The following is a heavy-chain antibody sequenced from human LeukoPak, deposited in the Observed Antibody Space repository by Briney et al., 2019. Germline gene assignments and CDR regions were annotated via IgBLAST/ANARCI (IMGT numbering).Heavy chain of an antibody. CDR1: GFTFSDYY. CDR3: ARDLYSNYWSIIYYYMDV. D-gene: IGHD6-13*01. Sequence: PGGSPRLSCAASGFTFSDYYMSWIRQAPGKGLEWVSYISSSGSTIYYADSVKGRFTISRDNAKNSLYLQMNSLRAEDTAVYYCARDLYSNYWSIIYYYMDVWGKGTTVTVSS. V-gene: IGHV3-11*01. CDR2: ISSSGSTI. J-gene: IGHJ6*03.